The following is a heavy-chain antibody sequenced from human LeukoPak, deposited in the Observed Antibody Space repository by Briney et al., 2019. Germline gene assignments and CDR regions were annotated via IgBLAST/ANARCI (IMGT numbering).Heavy chain of an antibody. V-gene: IGHV1-18*04. Sequence: ASVNVSCKASGYTFTSYGISWVRQAPGQGLEWMGWISAYNGNTNYPQKLQGRVTMTTDTSTSTAYMELRSLRSDDTAVYYCARASMVRGVFYYWGQGTLVTVSS. J-gene: IGHJ4*02. CDR2: ISAYNGNT. CDR1: GYTFTSYG. D-gene: IGHD3-10*01. CDR3: ARASMVRGVFYY.